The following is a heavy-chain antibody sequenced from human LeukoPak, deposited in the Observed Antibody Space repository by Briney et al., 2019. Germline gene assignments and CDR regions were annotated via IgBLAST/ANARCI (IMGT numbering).Heavy chain of an antibody. V-gene: IGHV4-39*01. D-gene: IGHD2-2*01. Sequence: SETLSLTCTVSGGPISGTSYYWGWIRQPPGKGPEWIGSIHYSGRTYYKPSLKSRVTISVDTSKNQFSLKLTSVTSADTAVYYCARPPGFSTSFWDWGQGTLVTVSS. CDR3: ARPPGFSTSFWD. J-gene: IGHJ4*02. CDR1: GGPISGTSYY. CDR2: IHYSGRT.